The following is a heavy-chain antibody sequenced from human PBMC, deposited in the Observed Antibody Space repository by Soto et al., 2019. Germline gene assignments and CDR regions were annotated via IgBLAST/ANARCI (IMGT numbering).Heavy chain of an antibody. Sequence: GGSLRLSCTASGFTFSSYGMHWVRQAPGKGLEWVAVIWYDGSNKYYADSVKGRFTISRDNSKNTLYLQMNSLRAEDTAVYYCARGRFAGSPTVFLDYWGQGTLVTVSS. D-gene: IGHD4-17*01. CDR1: GFTFSSYG. CDR2: IWYDGSNK. V-gene: IGHV3-33*08. J-gene: IGHJ4*02. CDR3: ARGRFAGSPTVFLDY.